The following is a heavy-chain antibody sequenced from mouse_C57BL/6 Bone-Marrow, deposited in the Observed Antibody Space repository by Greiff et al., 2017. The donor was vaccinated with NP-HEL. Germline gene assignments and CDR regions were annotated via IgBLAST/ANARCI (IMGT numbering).Heavy chain of an antibody. CDR1: GYTFTSYW. Sequence: VQLQQSGTVLARPGASVKMSCKTSGYTFTSYWMHWVKQRPGQGLEWIGAIYPGNSDTSYNQKFKGKAKLTAVTSASTAYMELSSLTNEDSAVYYCTQGGYGSRGGYFDVWGTGTTVTVSS. CDR2: IYPGNSDT. D-gene: IGHD1-1*01. CDR3: TQGGYGSRGGYFDV. V-gene: IGHV1-5*01. J-gene: IGHJ1*03.